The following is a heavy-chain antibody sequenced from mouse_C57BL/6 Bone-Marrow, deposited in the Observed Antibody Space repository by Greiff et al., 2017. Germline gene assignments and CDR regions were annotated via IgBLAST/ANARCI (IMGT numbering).Heavy chain of an antibody. CDR2: IYPRSGNT. CDR1: GYTFPSYG. Sequence: QVQLQESGAELARPGASVKLSCKASGYTFPSYGISWVKQRTGQGLEWIGEIYPRSGNTYYNEQFKGKATLTAEKSSSTAYMELRSLTSEDSAVDFCARYGTTVVARDYWGQGTTLTVSS. V-gene: IGHV1-81*01. J-gene: IGHJ2*01. D-gene: IGHD1-1*01. CDR3: ARYGTTVVARDY.